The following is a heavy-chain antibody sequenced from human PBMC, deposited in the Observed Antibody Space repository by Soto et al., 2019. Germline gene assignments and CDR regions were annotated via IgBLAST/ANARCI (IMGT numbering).Heavy chain of an antibody. CDR3: ATGSVRGDYDFWSGYYISDYYYGMDV. D-gene: IGHD3-3*01. J-gene: IGHJ6*02. CDR2: INHSGST. V-gene: IGHV4-34*01. Sequence: PSETLSLTCAVYGGSFSGYYWSWIRQPPGKGLEWIGEINHSGSTNYNPSLKSRVTISVDTSKNQFSLKLSSVTAADTAVYYCATGSVRGDYDFWSGYYISDYYYGMDVWGQGTTVTVSS. CDR1: GGSFSGYY.